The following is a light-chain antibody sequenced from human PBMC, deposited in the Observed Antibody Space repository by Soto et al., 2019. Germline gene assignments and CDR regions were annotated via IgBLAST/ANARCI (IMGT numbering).Light chain of an antibody. V-gene: IGKV4-1*01. Sequence: DIVMTQSPDSLAVSLGERATINCKSSQSVLYSSNNKNYLAWYQQKPGQAPKLLIYWASSRECGVPDRFSGSGSGTDFTLTISSLQAEDVAVYYCQQYYSTPWTFGQGTKVDIK. CDR1: QSVLYSSNNKNY. CDR3: QQYYSTPWT. CDR2: WAS. J-gene: IGKJ1*01.